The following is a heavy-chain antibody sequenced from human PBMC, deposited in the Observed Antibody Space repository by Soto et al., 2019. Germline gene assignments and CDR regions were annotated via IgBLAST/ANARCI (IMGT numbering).Heavy chain of an antibody. CDR3: ARGRLGSSSGYSHFDY. CDR2: IIPIFGTA. V-gene: IGHV1-69*01. Sequence: QVQLVQSGAEVKKPGSSVKVSCKASGGTFSSYAISWVRQAPGQGLEWVGGIIPIFGTANYAQKFQGRVTITADESASTAYMELSSLRSEDTAVYYCARGRLGSSSGYSHFDYWGQGTLVTVSS. D-gene: IGHD5-18*01. CDR1: GGTFSSYA. J-gene: IGHJ4*02.